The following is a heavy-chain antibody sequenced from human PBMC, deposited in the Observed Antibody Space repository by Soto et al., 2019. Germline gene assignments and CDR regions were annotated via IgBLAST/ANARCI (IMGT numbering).Heavy chain of an antibody. CDR3: ARVQPYGGNSGWFDP. J-gene: IGHJ5*02. CDR1: GGTFSSYA. CDR2: IIPIFGTA. D-gene: IGHD4-17*01. V-gene: IGHV1-69*13. Sequence: GASVKVSCKASGGTFSSYAISWVRQAPGQGLEWMGGIIPIFGTANYAQKFQGRVTITADESTSTAYMELSSLRSEDTAVYYCARVQPYGGNSGWFDPWGQGTLVTVSS.